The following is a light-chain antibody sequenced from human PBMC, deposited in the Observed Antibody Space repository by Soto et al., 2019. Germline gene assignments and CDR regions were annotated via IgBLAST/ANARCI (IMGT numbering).Light chain of an antibody. CDR1: QSVSSN. Sequence: EIVMTQSPATLSVSPGERATLSCRASQSVSSNLAWYQQKPGQAPSLLIYGASARATGIPARFSGSGSGTEFTLTISSLQSEDFATYYCQQYNTYPWTFGQGTKVEIK. V-gene: IGKV3-15*01. J-gene: IGKJ1*01. CDR2: GAS. CDR3: QQYNTYPWT.